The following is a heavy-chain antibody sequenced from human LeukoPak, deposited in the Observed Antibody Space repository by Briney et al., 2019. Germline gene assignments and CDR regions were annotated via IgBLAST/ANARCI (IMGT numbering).Heavy chain of an antibody. Sequence: PGGSLRLSCAASGFTFSSYAMHWVRQAPGKGLEWVAVISYDGSNKYYADSVKGRFTISRDNSKNTLYLQMNSLRAEDTAVYYCARDLERMVYAIGDLVHWGQGTLVTVSS. CDR1: GFTFSSYA. V-gene: IGHV3-30*01. D-gene: IGHD2-8*01. CDR2: ISYDGSNK. J-gene: IGHJ4*02. CDR3: ARDLERMVYAIGDLVH.